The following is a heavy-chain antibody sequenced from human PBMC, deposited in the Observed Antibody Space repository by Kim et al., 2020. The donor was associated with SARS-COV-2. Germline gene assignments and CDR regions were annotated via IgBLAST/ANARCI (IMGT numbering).Heavy chain of an antibody. J-gene: IGHJ6*02. D-gene: IGHD6-13*01. V-gene: IGHV3-33*06. Sequence: GRFTISRENSKNTLYLQMNSLRAEDTAVYYCAKRIAAAGTGAGYYYGMDVWGQGTTVTVSS. CDR3: AKRIAAAGTGAGYYYGMDV.